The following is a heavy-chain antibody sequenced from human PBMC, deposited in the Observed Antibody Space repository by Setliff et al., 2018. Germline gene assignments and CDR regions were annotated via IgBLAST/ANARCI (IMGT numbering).Heavy chain of an antibody. J-gene: IGHJ4*02. Sequence: WVRQAPGKGLEWIGSIYYRGSTYYNPSLKSRVTISVDTSKNQFSLKLSSVTAADTAVYYCARSGDYIWGSYRPYYFDHWGQGTLVTVSS. V-gene: IGHV4-39*07. CDR3: ARSGDYIWGSYRPYYFDH. CDR2: IYYRGST. D-gene: IGHD3-16*02.